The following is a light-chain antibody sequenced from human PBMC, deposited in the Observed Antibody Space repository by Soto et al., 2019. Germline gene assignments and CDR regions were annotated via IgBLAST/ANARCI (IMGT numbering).Light chain of an antibody. Sequence: QSVLTQPPSVSGAPGQRVTISCTGSSSNIGAGYDVHWYQQLPGTAPKLLIYGNSNRPSGVPDRFSGSKSGTSASLAITGLQAEDDADYYCQYYDSSLSGYVFGTGTKPTVL. CDR1: SSNIGAGYD. V-gene: IGLV1-40*01. CDR2: GNS. CDR3: QYYDSSLSGYV. J-gene: IGLJ1*01.